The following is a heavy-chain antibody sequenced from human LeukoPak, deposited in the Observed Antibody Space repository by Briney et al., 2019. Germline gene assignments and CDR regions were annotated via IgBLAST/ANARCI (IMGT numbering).Heavy chain of an antibody. D-gene: IGHD1-26*01. CDR1: GGSISSNIYY. CDR2: IYTSGST. Sequence: PSETLSLTCTVSGGSISSNIYYWGWIRQPPGKGLEWIGRIYTSGSTHYNPSLASLKSRVTISGDTSKNQFSLKLSSVTAADTAVYYCARYREVGATVDYWGQGTLVTVSS. V-gene: IGHV4-39*07. J-gene: IGHJ4*02. CDR3: ARYREVGATVDY.